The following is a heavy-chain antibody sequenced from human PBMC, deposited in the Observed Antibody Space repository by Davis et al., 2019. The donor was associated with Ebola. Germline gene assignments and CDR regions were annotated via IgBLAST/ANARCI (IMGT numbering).Heavy chain of an antibody. Sequence: GGSLRLSCAASGFTFRTYAMNWVRQAPGKGLEWVSAVSGSGTTTSYADSVKGRFTISRDNSNNTLFLQMNSLRAEDTAMYYCARGLVGESSVGIDQWGQGTLVTVSS. D-gene: IGHD3-10*01. CDR2: VSGSGTTT. CDR1: GFTFRTYA. V-gene: IGHV3-23*01. J-gene: IGHJ4*02. CDR3: ARGLVGESSVGIDQ.